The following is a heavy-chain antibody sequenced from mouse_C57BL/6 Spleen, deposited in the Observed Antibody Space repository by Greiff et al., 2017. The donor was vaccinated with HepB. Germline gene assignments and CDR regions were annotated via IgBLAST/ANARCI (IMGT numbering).Heavy chain of an antibody. D-gene: IGHD1-1*01. V-gene: IGHV6-3*01. CDR3: TGRTTVVGYYFDY. CDR2: IRLKSDNYAT. Sequence: EVKLQESGGGLVQPGGSMKLSCVASGFTFSNYWMNWVRQSPEKGLEWVAQIRLKSDNYATHYAESVKGRFTISRDDSKSSVYLQMNNLRAEDTGIYYCTGRTTVVGYYFDYWGQGTTLTVSS. J-gene: IGHJ2*01. CDR1: GFTFSNYW.